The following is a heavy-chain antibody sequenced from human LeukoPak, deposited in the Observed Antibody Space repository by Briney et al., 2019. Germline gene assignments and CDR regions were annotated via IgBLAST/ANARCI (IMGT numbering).Heavy chain of an antibody. CDR3: ARAFLYGSGTPARFDP. V-gene: IGHV4-34*01. CDR1: GGSFSGYY. CDR2: INHSGGT. J-gene: IGHJ5*02. Sequence: SETLSLTCAVYGGSFSGYYWSWIRQQPGEGLEWNGGINHSGGTTYNPSLKSRVDISVHTSKNQFSLKLSSVTAAETAGYCCARAFLYGSGTPARFDPWGQGTLVTVSS. D-gene: IGHD3-10*01.